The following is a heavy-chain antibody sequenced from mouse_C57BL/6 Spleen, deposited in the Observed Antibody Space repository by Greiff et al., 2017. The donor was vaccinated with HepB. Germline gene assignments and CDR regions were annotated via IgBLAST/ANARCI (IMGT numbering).Heavy chain of an antibody. D-gene: IGHD2-4*01. Sequence: DVKLVESGGGLVKPGGSLKLSCAASGFTFSSYTMSWVRQTPEKRLEWVATISGGGGNTYYPDSVKGRFTISRDNAKNTLYLQMSSLRSEDTALYYCARHYYEYDEGDWYFDVWGTGTTVTVSS. CDR2: ISGGGGNT. J-gene: IGHJ1*03. V-gene: IGHV5-9*01. CDR3: ARHYYEYDEGDWYFDV. CDR1: GFTFSSYT.